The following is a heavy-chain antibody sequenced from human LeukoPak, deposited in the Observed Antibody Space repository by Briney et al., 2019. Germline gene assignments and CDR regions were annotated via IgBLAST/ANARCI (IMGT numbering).Heavy chain of an antibody. CDR2: IYHSGST. Sequence: SETLSLTCAVSGGSISSSNWWSWVRQPPGKGLEWIGEIYHSGSTNYNPSLKSRVTISVDKSKNQFSLKLSSVTAADTAVYYCARDYSGSPNLHDAFDIWGQGTMVTVSS. J-gene: IGHJ3*02. V-gene: IGHV4-4*02. D-gene: IGHD1-26*01. CDR1: GGSISSSNW. CDR3: ARDYSGSPNLHDAFDI.